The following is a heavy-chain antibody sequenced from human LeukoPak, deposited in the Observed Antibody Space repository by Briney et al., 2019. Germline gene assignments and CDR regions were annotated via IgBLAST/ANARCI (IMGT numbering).Heavy chain of an antibody. D-gene: IGHD6-13*01. Sequence: SETLSLTCAVYGGSFSGYYWSWIRQPPGKGLEWIGEINHSGSTNYNPSLKSRVTISVDTSKNQFSLKLSSVTAADTAVYYCARHVRGAAAAGIAPYFDYWGQGTLVTVSS. V-gene: IGHV4-34*01. CDR1: GGSFSGYY. J-gene: IGHJ4*02. CDR2: INHSGST. CDR3: ARHVRGAAAAGIAPYFDY.